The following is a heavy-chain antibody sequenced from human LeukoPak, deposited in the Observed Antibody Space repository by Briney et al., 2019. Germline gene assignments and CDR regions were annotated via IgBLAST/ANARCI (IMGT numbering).Heavy chain of an antibody. CDR2: IYYSGST. V-gene: IGHV4-39*07. CDR1: GGSISSSSYY. CDR3: ARVGRDGYNFVY. J-gene: IGHJ4*02. D-gene: IGHD5-24*01. Sequence: SETLSLTCNVSGGSISSSSYYWSWIRQPPGKGLEWIGSIYYSGSTYYNASLKSRVTISVDRSKNQFSLKVNSVTAADTAVYYCARVGRDGYNFVYWGQGTLATVSS.